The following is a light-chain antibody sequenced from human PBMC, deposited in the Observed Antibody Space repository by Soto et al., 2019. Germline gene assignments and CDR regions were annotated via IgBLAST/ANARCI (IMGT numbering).Light chain of an antibody. Sequence: QSALTQPPSASGSPGQSVTISCTGTSSDVGGYKYVSWYQQHPGKVPKLMIYEVSKWPSGVPDRFSGSKFGNTASLTVSGLQAEDEADYYCSSYAGSNNVVFGGGTKLTVL. CDR2: EVS. J-gene: IGLJ2*01. V-gene: IGLV2-8*01. CDR1: SSDVGGYKY. CDR3: SSYAGSNNVV.